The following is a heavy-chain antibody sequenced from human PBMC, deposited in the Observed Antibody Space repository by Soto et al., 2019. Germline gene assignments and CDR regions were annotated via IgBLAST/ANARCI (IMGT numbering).Heavy chain of an antibody. CDR3: ARGGNDFWREDYYYYGMDV. Sequence: GSLRLSCAASGFTFSSYSMNWVRQAPGKGLEWVSSISSSSSYIYYADSVKGRFTISRDNAKNSLYLQMNSLRAEDTAVYYCARGGNDFWREDYYYYGMDVWGQGTTVTVSS. CDR1: GFTFSSYS. J-gene: IGHJ6*02. D-gene: IGHD3-3*01. V-gene: IGHV3-21*01. CDR2: ISSSSSYI.